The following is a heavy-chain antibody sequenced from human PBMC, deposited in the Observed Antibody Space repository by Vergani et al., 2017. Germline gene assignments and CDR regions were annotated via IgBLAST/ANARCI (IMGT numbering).Heavy chain of an antibody. CDR2: VLFDGSNE. J-gene: IGHJ4*02. D-gene: IGHD2-15*01. V-gene: IGHV3-30*02. Sequence: QVQLVQSGGGVVQPGGSLRLSCVASGLTFNRYGMQWVRKAPGKGLEWVAYVLFDGSNEYYADSVKGRFIVSRDNSNDALYLQMNSLRTDDTAVYYCARDLAYCHEGSCALWGQGSVVTVSS. CDR1: GLTFNRYG. CDR3: ARDLAYCHEGSCAL.